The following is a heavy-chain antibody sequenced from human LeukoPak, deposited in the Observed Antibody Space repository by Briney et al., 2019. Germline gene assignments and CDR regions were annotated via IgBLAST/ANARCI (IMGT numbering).Heavy chain of an antibody. CDR1: GFTFSSYA. CDR2: ISGSGGST. D-gene: IGHD5-18*01. J-gene: IGHJ4*02. CDR3: ARDNRGYSYGTLNY. Sequence: GGSLRLSCAASGFTFSSYAMSWVRQAPGKGLEWVSAISGSGGSTYYADSVKGRFTISRDNSKNTLYLQMNSLRAEDTAVYYCARDNRGYSYGTLNYWGQGTLVTVSS. V-gene: IGHV3-23*01.